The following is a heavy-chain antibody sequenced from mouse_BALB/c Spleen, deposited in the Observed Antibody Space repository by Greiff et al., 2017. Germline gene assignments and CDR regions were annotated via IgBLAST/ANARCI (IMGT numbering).Heavy chain of an antibody. V-gene: IGHV14-1*02. CDR3: ARYGYGSRYYFDY. CDR1: GFNIKDYY. Sequence: VQLKESGAELVKPGASVKLSCTASGFNIKDYYMHWVKQRPEQGLEWIGWIDPENGNTIYDPKFQGKASITADTSSNTAYLQLSSLTSEDTAVYYCARYGYGSRYYFDYWGQGTTLTVSS. J-gene: IGHJ2*01. CDR2: IDPENGNT. D-gene: IGHD1-1*01.